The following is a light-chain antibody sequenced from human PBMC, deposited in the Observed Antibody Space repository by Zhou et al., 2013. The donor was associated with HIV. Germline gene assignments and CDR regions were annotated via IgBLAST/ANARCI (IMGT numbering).Light chain of an antibody. Sequence: EIVLTQSPGTLSLSPGERATLSCRASQGLSSSHLAWYQQKPGQAPRLLIYGASSRGTGIPDRFSGSGSGTDFTLTISRLEPEDFAVYYCQQYGSSPRTFGQGTKVEIK. J-gene: IGKJ1*01. V-gene: IGKV3-20*01. CDR2: GAS. CDR3: QQYGSSPRT. CDR1: QGLSSSH.